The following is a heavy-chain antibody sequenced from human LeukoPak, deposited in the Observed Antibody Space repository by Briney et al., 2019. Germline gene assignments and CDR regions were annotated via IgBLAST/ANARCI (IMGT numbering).Heavy chain of an antibody. CDR1: GFIFSSYG. V-gene: IGHV3-33*01. CDR3: ARDFELSH. CDR2: IWYDGSSK. Sequence: GGSLRLSCAASGFIFSSYGMHWVRQAPGKGLEWVALIWYDGSSKHYADSVRGRFTISRDNSKNTLYLQMNSLRAEDTAVYYCARDFELSHWGQGTLVTVSS. D-gene: IGHD3-16*02. J-gene: IGHJ4*02.